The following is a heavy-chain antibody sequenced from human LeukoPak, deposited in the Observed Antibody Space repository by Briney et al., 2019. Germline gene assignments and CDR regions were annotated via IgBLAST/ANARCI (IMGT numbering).Heavy chain of an antibody. CDR2: ISGSGGST. V-gene: IGHV3-23*01. D-gene: IGHD3-22*01. J-gene: IGHJ4*02. CDR1: GFTFSSYA. CDR3: AKTSDYYDSSGYFDY. Sequence: GGSLRLSCAASGFTFSSYAMSWVRQAPGKGLEWVSAISGSGGSTYYADPVKGRFTISRDNSKNTLYLQMNSLRAEDTAVYYCAKTSDYYDSSGYFDYWGQGTLATVSS.